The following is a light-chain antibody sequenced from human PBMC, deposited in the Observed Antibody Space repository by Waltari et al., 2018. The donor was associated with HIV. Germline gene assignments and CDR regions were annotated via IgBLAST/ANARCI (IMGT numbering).Light chain of an antibody. J-gene: IGKJ2*01. V-gene: IGKV4-1*01. CDR2: WSS. CDR3: QQYFRVPYT. Sequence: DVVMTQSPDSLAVSLGERATLNCKSNQSLFYTSDNKHFLAWYQQKAGQRPRLLIYWSSTRASGVPDRFSGSGSETDFTLTITRLQAEDVAIYFCQQYFRVPYTFGQGTKLEIK. CDR1: QSLFYTSDNKHF.